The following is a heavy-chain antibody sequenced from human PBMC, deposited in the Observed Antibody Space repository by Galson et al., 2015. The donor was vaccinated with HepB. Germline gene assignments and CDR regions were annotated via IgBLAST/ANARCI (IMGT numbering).Heavy chain of an antibody. V-gene: IGHV3-21*01. CDR2: ISSSSSYI. CDR1: GFTFSSYS. Sequence: SLRLSCAASGFTFSSYSMNWVRQAPGKGLEWVSSISSSSSYIYYADSVKGRFTISRDNAKNSLYLQMNSLRAEDTAVYYCARDPPVDGAFFDYWGQGTLVTVSS. D-gene: IGHD1-26*01. J-gene: IGHJ4*02. CDR3: ARDPPVDGAFFDY.